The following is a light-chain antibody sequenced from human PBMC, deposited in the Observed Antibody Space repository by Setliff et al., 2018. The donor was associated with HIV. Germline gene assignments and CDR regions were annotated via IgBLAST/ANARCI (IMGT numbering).Light chain of an antibody. V-gene: IGLV3-21*04. CDR1: NIGSKS. CDR2: YNS. J-gene: IGLJ2*01. Sequence: SYELTQQPSVSVAPGKTASITCGGNNIGSKSVYWYQQKPGQAPVLVISYNSDRPSGTPERFSGSNSGNTATLTISRVKAGDEADYYCQVWDSSSDLHVVFGGGTKV. CDR3: QVWDSSSDLHVV.